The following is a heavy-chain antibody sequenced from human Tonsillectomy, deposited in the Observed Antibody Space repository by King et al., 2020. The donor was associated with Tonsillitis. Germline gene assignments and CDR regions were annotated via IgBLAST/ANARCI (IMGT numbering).Heavy chain of an antibody. Sequence: VQLVESGGGVVQPGRSLRLSCAASGFPFSSYGMHWVRQAPGKGLEWVAVISYDETIKYYADSVKGRFTISRDTSKDTLYLQMNSLRAEDTAVYYCAKDLLVWHPTGAFHIWGQGTMVTVSS. CDR2: ISYDETIK. V-gene: IGHV3-30*18. CDR3: AKDLLVWHPTGAFHI. CDR1: GFPFSSYG. J-gene: IGHJ3*02. D-gene: IGHD6-13*01.